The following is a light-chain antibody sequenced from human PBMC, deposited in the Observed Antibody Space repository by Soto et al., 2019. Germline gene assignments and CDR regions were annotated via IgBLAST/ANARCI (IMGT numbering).Light chain of an antibody. CDR2: AAS. V-gene: IGKV1-39*01. J-gene: IGKJ4*01. CDR3: QQTYRTPLT. CDR1: QGISSY. Sequence: DIQMTQSPSSLSAAVRDRGTITFRASQGISSYLAWFQQKPGKAPELLIYAASNLQSAVPSRFSGSGSGTDFTLTISSLQPEDFATYYCQQTYRTPLTFGGGTKVDIK.